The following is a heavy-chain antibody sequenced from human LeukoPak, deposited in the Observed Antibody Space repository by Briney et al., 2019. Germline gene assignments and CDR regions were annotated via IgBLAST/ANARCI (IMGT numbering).Heavy chain of an antibody. CDR1: GFTFGDYA. D-gene: IGHD2-21*01. V-gene: IGHV3-49*04. Sequence: GGSLRLSCTASGFTFGDYAMSWVRQAPGKGLEWVGFIRSKAYGGTTEYAASVKGRFTISRDDSKSIAYLQMNSLKTEDTAVYYCTRAGVIAYVGAFDIWGQGTMVTVSS. CDR3: TRAGVIAYVGAFDI. CDR2: IRSKAYGGTT. J-gene: IGHJ3*02.